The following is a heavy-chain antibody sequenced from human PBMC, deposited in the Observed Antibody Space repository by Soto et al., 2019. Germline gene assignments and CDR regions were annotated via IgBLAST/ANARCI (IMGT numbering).Heavy chain of an antibody. CDR2: INPNSGGT. CDR3: ARDRSGLHGADY. Sequence: ASVKVSCKTSGYTFSDYYMHWVRQAPGQGLEWMGWINPNSGGTNYAQKFQGRVTMTRDTSIRTVYMELSRLRYEDTAVYYCARDRSGLHGADYWGQGALVTVSS. V-gene: IGHV1-2*02. CDR1: GYTFSDYY. J-gene: IGHJ4*02. D-gene: IGHD6-19*01.